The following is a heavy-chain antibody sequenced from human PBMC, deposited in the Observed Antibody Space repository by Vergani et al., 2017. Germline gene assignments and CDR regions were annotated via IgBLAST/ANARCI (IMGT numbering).Heavy chain of an antibody. CDR1: GFTFDDYT. D-gene: IGHD6-19*01. CDR3: AGSGYSSGGYSEGGFDP. CDR2: ISWDGGST. Sequence: EVQLVESGGGLVKPGGSLRLSCAASGFTFDDYTMHWVRQAPGKGLEGVSVISWDGGSTYYADSVKGRFTISRDNGKNSLYLQMNSLRAEDAAVYDCAGSGYSSGGYSEGGFDPWGQGTLVTVSS. V-gene: IGHV3-43*01. J-gene: IGHJ5*02.